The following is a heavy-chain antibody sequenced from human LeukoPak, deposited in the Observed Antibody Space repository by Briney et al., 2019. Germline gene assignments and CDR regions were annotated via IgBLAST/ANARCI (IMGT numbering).Heavy chain of an antibody. CDR2: IIPILGIA. D-gene: IGHD5-24*01. J-gene: IGHJ4*02. CDR1: GGTFSSYA. CDR3: AREVFGDGYNYGPTGGPFDY. V-gene: IGHV1-69*04. Sequence: GASVKVSCKASGGTFSSYAISWVRQAPGQGLEWMGRIIPILGIANYAQKFQGRVTITADKSTSTAYMELSSLRSEDTAVYYCAREVFGDGYNYGPTGGPFDYWGQGTLVTVSS.